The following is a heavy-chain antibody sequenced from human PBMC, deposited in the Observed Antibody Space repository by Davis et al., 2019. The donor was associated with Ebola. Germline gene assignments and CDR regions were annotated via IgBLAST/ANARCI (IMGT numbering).Heavy chain of an antibody. CDR3: AKDNRNIWSEV. CDR1: GGSFSTYY. V-gene: IGHV3-23*01. Sequence: ETLSLTCTVSGGSFSTYYWSWVRQAPGKGLEWVSTYGTSADTYYADSVKGRFTISRDNSKNTLYLQMNGLRVEDTAIYYCAKDNRNIWSEVWGQGTMVTVSS. CDR2: GTSADT. D-gene: IGHD2/OR15-2a*01. J-gene: IGHJ3*01.